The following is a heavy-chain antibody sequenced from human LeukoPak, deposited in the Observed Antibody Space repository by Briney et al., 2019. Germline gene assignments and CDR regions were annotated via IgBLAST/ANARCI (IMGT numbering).Heavy chain of an antibody. CDR1: GYTFTGYY. D-gene: IGHD2-15*01. V-gene: IGHV1-2*06. CDR3: AREFRYCSGGSCYSGYYFDY. J-gene: IGHJ4*02. CDR2: INPNSGGT. Sequence: ASVKVSCKASGYTFTGYYMHWVRQAPGQGLEWMGRINPNSGGTNYAQKFQGRVTMTRDTSISTAYMELSRLRSDDTAVYYCAREFRYCSGGSCYSGYYFDYWGQGTLVTVSS.